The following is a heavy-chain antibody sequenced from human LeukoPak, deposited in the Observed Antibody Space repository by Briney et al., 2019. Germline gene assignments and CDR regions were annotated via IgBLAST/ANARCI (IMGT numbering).Heavy chain of an antibody. Sequence: SETLSLTCTVSGGSISSYYWNWIRQPPGKGLEWIGYIYYSGSTIYNPSLKSRVTISVDTSKNQFSLKLSSVTAADTAVYYCAGRLWRRDGYNLSAFDIWGQGTMVTVSS. J-gene: IGHJ3*02. V-gene: IGHV4-59*01. CDR3: AGRLWRRDGYNLSAFDI. CDR2: IYYSGST. CDR1: GGSISSYY. D-gene: IGHD5-24*01.